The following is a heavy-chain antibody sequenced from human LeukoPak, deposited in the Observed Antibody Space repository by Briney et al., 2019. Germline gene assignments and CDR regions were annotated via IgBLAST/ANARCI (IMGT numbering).Heavy chain of an antibody. J-gene: IGHJ4*02. CDR1: GYTFTGYY. V-gene: IGHV1-2*04. Sequence: ASVKVSCKASGYTFTGYYMHWVRQAPGQGLEWMGWINPNSGGTNYAQKFQGWVTMTRDTSISTAYMELSRLRSDDTAVYYCARGPPRYYDSSGYWGGIDYWGQGTLVTVSS. D-gene: IGHD3-22*01. CDR2: INPNSGGT. CDR3: ARGPPRYYDSSGYWGGIDY.